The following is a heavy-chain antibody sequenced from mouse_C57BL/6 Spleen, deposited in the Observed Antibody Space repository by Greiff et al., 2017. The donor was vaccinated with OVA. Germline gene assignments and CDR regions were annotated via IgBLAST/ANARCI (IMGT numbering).Heavy chain of an antibody. J-gene: IGHJ1*03. V-gene: IGHV7-3*01. D-gene: IGHD1-1*01. CDR1: GFTFTDYY. CDR2: IRNKANGYTT. Sequence: EVKVVESGGGLVQPGGSLSLSCAASGFTFTDYYMSWVRQPPGKALEWLGFIRNKANGYTTEYSASVKGRFTISRDNSQSILYLQMNALRAEDSATYYSARSGLRYPDWYFDVWGTGTTVTVSS. CDR3: ARSGLRYPDWYFDV.